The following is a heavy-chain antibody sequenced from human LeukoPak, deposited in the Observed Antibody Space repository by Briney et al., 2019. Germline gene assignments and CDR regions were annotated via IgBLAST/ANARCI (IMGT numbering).Heavy chain of an antibody. J-gene: IGHJ1*01. CDR3: AKDSEFRYFQN. D-gene: IGHD3-10*01. CDR2: ISGSGVST. Sequence: PGGFLRLSCVASGFTFSSYAMSWVRQAPGKGLEWVSAISGSGVSTYYADSLNIRFTISRDNSRNTLYLQVNSLRAEDTAVYYCAKDSEFRYFQNWGQGTLVTVFS. CDR1: GFTFSSYA. V-gene: IGHV3-23*01.